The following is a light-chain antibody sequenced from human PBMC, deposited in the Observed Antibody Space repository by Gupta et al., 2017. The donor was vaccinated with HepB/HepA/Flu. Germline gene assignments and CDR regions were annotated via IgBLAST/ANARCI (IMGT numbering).Light chain of an antibody. CDR1: SSDVGSYNL. Sequence: QSDLTQPASVSGSPGQSITISCTGTSSDVGSYNLVSWYQQHPGKAPKLMIYEVSKRPSGVSNRFSGSKSGNTASLTISGLQAEDEADYYCCSYAGSSTFVVFGGGTKLTVL. CDR2: EVS. V-gene: IGLV2-23*02. CDR3: CSYAGSSTFVV. J-gene: IGLJ2*01.